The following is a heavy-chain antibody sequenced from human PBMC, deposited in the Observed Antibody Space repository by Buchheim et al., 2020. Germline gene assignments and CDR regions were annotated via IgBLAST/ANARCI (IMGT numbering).Heavy chain of an antibody. V-gene: IGHV3-21*01. D-gene: IGHD3-22*01. Sequence: EVQLVESGGGLVKPGGSLRLSCAASGFTFSSYSMNWVRQAPGKGLEWVSSISSSSSYIYCADSVKGRFTISRDNAKNSLYLQMNSLRAEDTAVYYCASLYRYDSSGYYPFDYWGQGTL. CDR3: ASLYRYDSSGYYPFDY. J-gene: IGHJ4*02. CDR2: ISSSSSYI. CDR1: GFTFSSYS.